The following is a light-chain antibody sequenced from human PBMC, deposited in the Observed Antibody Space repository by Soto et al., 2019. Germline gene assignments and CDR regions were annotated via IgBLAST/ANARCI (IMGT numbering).Light chain of an antibody. Sequence: AIRMTQSPSSFSASTGDRVSITCRATQDIGTYLAWYQQIPGKAPKLLIYDASTLQTRVPSRFSGSGSGTDFTLTISYLQSEDFGTYYCQQFYNYPRTFGQGTKV. V-gene: IGKV1-8*01. CDR3: QQFYNYPRT. CDR2: DAS. J-gene: IGKJ1*01. CDR1: QDIGTY.